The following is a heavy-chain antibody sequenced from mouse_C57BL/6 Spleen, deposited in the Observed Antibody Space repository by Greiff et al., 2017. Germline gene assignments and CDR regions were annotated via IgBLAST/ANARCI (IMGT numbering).Heavy chain of an antibody. V-gene: IGHV1-64*01. CDR2: IHPNSGST. CDR3: ARDGSSYDYFDY. CDR1: GYTFTSYW. J-gene: IGHJ2*01. Sequence: VQLQQSGAELVKPGASVKLSCEASGYTFTSYWMHWVKQRPGQGLEWIGMIHPNSGSTNYNEKFKSKATLTVDKSSSTAYMQLSSLTSEDSAVYYCARDGSSYDYFDYWGQGTTLTVAS. D-gene: IGHD1-1*01.